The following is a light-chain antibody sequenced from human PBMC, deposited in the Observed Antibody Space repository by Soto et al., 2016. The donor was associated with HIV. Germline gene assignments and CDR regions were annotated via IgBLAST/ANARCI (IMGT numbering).Light chain of an antibody. CDR1: QSISSW. V-gene: IGKV1-5*03. Sequence: TITCRASQSISSWVAWYQQKPGKAPNLLIYKASNLESGVPSRFSGGGSGTEFTLTISSLQPDDFATYYCQQYQTEEGTFGQGTTVEIK. CDR2: KAS. J-gene: IGKJ1*01. CDR3: QQYQTEEGT.